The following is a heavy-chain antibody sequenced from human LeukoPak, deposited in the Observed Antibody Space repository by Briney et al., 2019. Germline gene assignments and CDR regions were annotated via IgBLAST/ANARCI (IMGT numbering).Heavy chain of an antibody. J-gene: IGHJ6*02. V-gene: IGHV4-39*07. Sequence: SETLSLTCTVSGGSISSSTHYWGWVRQSPRKGLEWIATIYYSGSTYYNPSLKSRVTISVDTSKNQFSLKLSSVTAADTAVYYCAGITPSYYYYGMDVWGQGTTVTVSS. CDR1: GGSISSSTHY. CDR3: AGITPSYYYYGMDV. D-gene: IGHD1-20*01. CDR2: IYYSGST.